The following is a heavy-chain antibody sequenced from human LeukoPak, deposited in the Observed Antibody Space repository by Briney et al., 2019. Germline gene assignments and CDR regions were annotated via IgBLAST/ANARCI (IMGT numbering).Heavy chain of an antibody. V-gene: IGHV1-8*01. D-gene: IGHD6-13*01. Sequence: ASVKVSCKASGYTFTSYDINWVRQATGQGLEWMGWMNPNSGNTGYAQKFQGRVTMTRNTSIITAYMELSSLRSEDTAVYYCARGQGSHGQQLGDYWGQGTLVTVSS. CDR2: MNPNSGNT. J-gene: IGHJ4*02. CDR1: GYTFTSYD. CDR3: ARGQGSHGQQLGDY.